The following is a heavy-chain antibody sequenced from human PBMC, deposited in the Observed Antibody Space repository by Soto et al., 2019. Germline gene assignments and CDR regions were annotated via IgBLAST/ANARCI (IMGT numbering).Heavy chain of an antibody. CDR2: IDPSDSQT. J-gene: IGHJ4*02. Sequence: GESLKISGNGSGYSFAGYWIAWVRQKPWKGLEWMGRIDPSDSQTYYSPSFRGHVTISVTKSITTVFLQWSSLRASDTAMYYCARQIYDSDTGPNFQYYFDSWGQGTPVTVSS. V-gene: IGHV5-10-1*01. CDR3: ARQIYDSDTGPNFQYYFDS. D-gene: IGHD3-22*01. CDR1: GYSFAGYW.